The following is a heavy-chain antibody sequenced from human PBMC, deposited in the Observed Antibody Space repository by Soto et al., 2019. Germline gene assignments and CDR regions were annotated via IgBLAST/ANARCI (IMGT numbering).Heavy chain of an antibody. CDR2: INPDIGVT. J-gene: IGHJ3*02. Sequence: ASVKVACKAAGYTFTNYYINWGRQVTGQGLEWMGVINPDIGVTNYAQKFQGRVTMTRDTSTSTVSMELSSLRSEDTAVYYGSRALGTVVVLTPDTVDIWGQGTVVTVSS. CDR3: SRALGTVVVLTPDTVDI. CDR1: GYTFTNYY. D-gene: IGHD2-21*01. V-gene: IGHV1-46*03.